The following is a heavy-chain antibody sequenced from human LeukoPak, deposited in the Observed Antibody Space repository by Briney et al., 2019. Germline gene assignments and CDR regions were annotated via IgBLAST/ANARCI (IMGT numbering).Heavy chain of an antibody. CDR2: INTGNGQT. CDR1: GYTFTKFA. D-gene: IGHD3-10*01. J-gene: IGHJ4*02. CDR3: ARYFGSGSYLDY. Sequence: ASVKVSCKTSGYTFTKFAIHWVRQAPGQRLEWMGWINTGNGQTKYSENFEGRVTMTRDTSTSTIYVEVRSLTSEDTGLYYCARYFGSGSYLDYWGQGTLLTVPS. V-gene: IGHV1-3*04.